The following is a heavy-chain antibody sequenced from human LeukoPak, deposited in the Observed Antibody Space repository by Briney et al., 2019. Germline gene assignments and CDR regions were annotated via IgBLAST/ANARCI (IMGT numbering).Heavy chain of an antibody. Sequence: ASVKVSCRASGYTFTGYYMHWVRQAPGQGLEWMGWINPNSGGTNYAQKFQGRVTMTRDTSISTAYMELSRLRSDDTAVYYCARTGLVVVPAATIYDLDYWGQGTLVTVSS. D-gene: IGHD2-2*01. CDR1: GYTFTGYY. V-gene: IGHV1-2*02. CDR3: ARTGLVVVPAATIYDLDY. J-gene: IGHJ4*02. CDR2: INPNSGGT.